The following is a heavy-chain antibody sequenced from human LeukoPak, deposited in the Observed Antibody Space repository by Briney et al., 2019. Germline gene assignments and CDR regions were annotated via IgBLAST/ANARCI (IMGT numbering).Heavy chain of an antibody. J-gene: IGHJ4*02. V-gene: IGHV4-31*03. Sequence: SETLSLTCTVSGGSISSGGYYWSWIRQHPGKGLEWIGYIYYSGSTYYNPSLKSRVTISVDTSKNQFSLKLSSVTAADTAVYYCARALSDQLLYFDYWGQGTLVTVSS. CDR1: GGSISSGGYY. CDR2: IYYSGST. D-gene: IGHD2-2*01. CDR3: ARALSDQLLYFDY.